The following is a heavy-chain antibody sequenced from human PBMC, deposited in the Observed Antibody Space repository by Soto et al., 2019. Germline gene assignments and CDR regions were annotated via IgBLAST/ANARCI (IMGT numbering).Heavy chain of an antibody. CDR3: ARDSPGYGDCVLFDP. D-gene: IGHD4-17*01. CDR2: TYYRSKWYY. Sequence: SQTLSLTCAISGDSASSDSAAWNWIRQSPSRGLEWLGRTYYRSKWYYDYAVSVKSRITINPDTSKNQFSLQLNSVTPEDTALYYCARDSPGYGDCVLFDPRGQRTPVTVSS. J-gene: IGHJ5*02. V-gene: IGHV6-1*01. CDR1: GDSASSDSAA.